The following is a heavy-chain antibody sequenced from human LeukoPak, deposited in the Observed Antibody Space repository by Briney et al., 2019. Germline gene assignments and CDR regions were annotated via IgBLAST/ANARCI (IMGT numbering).Heavy chain of an antibody. CDR2: IYSSGST. D-gene: IGHD3-22*01. CDR1: SGSISSSSYY. J-gene: IGHJ2*01. Sequence: SETLSLTCTVSSGSISSSSYYWDWIRQPPGKGLEWIGSIYSSGSTYYNPSLKSRVTISVDTSKNQFSLRLNSVTAADTAVYHCARNYYESSGYYIRYWYFDLWGRGTLVTVSS. CDR3: ARNYYESSGYYIRYWYFDL. V-gene: IGHV4-39*01.